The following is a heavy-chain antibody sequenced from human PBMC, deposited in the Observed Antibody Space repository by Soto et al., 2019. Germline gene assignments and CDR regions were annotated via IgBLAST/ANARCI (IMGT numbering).Heavy chain of an antibody. CDR2: ISYDGSNK. J-gene: IGHJ4*02. D-gene: IGHD3-22*01. Sequence: QVQLVESGGGVVQPGRSLRLSCAASGFTFSSYGMHWVRQAPGKGLEWVAVISYDGSNKYYADSVKGRFTISRDNSKNTLYLQMNSLRAGDTAVYYCAKGEYYYDSSLPMPLGYWGQGTLVTVSS. V-gene: IGHV3-30*18. CDR1: GFTFSSYG. CDR3: AKGEYYYDSSLPMPLGY.